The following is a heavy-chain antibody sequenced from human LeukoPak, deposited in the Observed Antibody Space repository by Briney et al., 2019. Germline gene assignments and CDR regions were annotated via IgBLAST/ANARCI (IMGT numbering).Heavy chain of an antibody. J-gene: IGHJ6*03. V-gene: IGHV4-59*01. CDR1: GGSISSYY. CDR2: IYYSGST. Sequence: SETLSLTCTVSGGSISSYYWSWIRQPPGKGLEWIGYIYYSGSTYYNPSLRSRVTISEDTSKNQFSLKLSSVTAADTAVYYCAGGYKYAYYNYYYMDVWGKGTTVIVSS. D-gene: IGHD5-24*01. CDR3: AGGYKYAYYNYYYMDV.